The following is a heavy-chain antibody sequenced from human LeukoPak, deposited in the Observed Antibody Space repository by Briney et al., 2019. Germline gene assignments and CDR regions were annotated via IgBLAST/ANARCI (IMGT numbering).Heavy chain of an antibody. CDR3: ARDNTALDY. CDR1: GFTFSSYG. Sequence: GGSLRLSCAASGFTFSSYGMHWVRPAPGKGLEWVAVIWYDGSNKYYADSVKGRFTISRDNSKNTLYLQMNSLRAEDTAVYYCARDNTALDYWGQGTLVTVSS. D-gene: IGHD5-18*01. CDR2: IWYDGSNK. J-gene: IGHJ4*02. V-gene: IGHV3-33*01.